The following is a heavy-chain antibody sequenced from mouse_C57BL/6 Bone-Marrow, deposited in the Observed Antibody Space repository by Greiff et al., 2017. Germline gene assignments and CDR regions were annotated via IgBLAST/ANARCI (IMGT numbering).Heavy chain of an antibody. CDR2: IYPGSGST. CDR3: AKRPGYCDV. Sequence: VQLQQPGAELVKPGASVKMSCKASGYTFTSYWITWVKQRPGQGLEWIGDIYPGSGSTNYNEKFKSKATLTVDTSSITAYMQLSRLTSEDSAVYYCAKRPGYCDVWGTGTTVTVSS. D-gene: IGHD2-12*01. V-gene: IGHV1-55*01. CDR1: GYTFTSYW. J-gene: IGHJ1*03.